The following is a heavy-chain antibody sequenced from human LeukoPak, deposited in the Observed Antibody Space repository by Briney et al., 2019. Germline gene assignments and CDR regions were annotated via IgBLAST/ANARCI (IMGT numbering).Heavy chain of an antibody. D-gene: IGHD6-19*01. Sequence: GSLRLSCAASGFSFSVYEIHWVRQAPGKGLEWISDISSSGSTTYYADSVKGRFTISRDNAKNSLYLQMNSLRAEDTAVHYCTTLTVASNFDFWGQGTLVTVSS. J-gene: IGHJ4*02. CDR3: TTLTVASNFDF. V-gene: IGHV3-48*03. CDR1: GFSFSVYE. CDR2: ISSSGSTT.